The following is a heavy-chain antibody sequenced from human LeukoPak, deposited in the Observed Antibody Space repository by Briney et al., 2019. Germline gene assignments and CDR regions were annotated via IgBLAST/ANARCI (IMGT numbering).Heavy chain of an antibody. D-gene: IGHD3-10*01. Sequence: GGSLRLSCAASGFTVSSNYMSWVRQAPRKGLEWVSVIYSGGSTYYADSVKGRFTISRDNSKNTLYLQMNSLRAEDTAVYYCARAPHYYGSGNLDYWGQGTRVTISS. CDR3: ARAPHYYGSGNLDY. J-gene: IGHJ4*02. CDR2: IYSGGST. V-gene: IGHV3-66*01. CDR1: GFTVSSNY.